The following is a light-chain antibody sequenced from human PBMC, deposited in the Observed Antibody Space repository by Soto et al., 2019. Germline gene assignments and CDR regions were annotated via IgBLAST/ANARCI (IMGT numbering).Light chain of an antibody. CDR3: QQLMSYPIT. J-gene: IGKJ5*01. CDR2: GAS. Sequence: DIQLTQSPSFLSASVGDRVTITCRASQGISSYLAWYQQKPRKAPELLIFGASTLQSGVPSRFSGSGSGTEFTLTISSLQPEDFATYYCQQLMSYPITFGQGTRLEIK. CDR1: QGISSY. V-gene: IGKV1-9*01.